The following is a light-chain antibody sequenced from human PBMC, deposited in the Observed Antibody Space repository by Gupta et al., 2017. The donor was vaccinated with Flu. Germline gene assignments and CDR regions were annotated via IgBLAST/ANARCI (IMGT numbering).Light chain of an antibody. CDR1: QSISSNY. CDR2: GAS. CDR3: QQCGDSPPWT. V-gene: IGKV3-20*01. J-gene: IGKJ1*01. Sequence: EIVLTQSPSTLSLSPGERATLSCRASQSISSNYLAWYQQRPGQAPRLLIYGASSRATGIPDRFSGSGSGTDFTLTISRLEPEDFAVYYCQQCGDSPPWTFGQGTKVEIK.